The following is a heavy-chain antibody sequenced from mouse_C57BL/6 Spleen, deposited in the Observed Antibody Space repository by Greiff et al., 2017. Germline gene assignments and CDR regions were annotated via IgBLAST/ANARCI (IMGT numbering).Heavy chain of an antibody. D-gene: IGHD4-1*01. J-gene: IGHJ3*01. CDR3: ARDRGTGKGFAY. CDR1: GFTFSSYA. V-gene: IGHV5-4*01. CDR2: ISDGGSYT. Sequence: DVMLVESGGGLVKPGGSLKLSCAASGFTFSSYAMSWVRQTPEKRLEWVATISDGGSYTYYPDNVKGRFTISRDNAKNNLYLQMSHLKSEDTAMYYCARDRGTGKGFAYWGQGTLVTVSA.